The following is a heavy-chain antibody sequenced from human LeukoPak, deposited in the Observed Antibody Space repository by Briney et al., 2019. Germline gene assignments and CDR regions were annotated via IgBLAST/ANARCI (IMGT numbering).Heavy chain of an antibody. Sequence: SQTLSLTGTVSGGSISSGSYYWSWIRQPAGKGLEWIGRIYTSGSTNYNPSLNSRVTMSVDTSKNQFSLKLSSVTAADTAVYYCARNPDLITFGGVIATPYYFDYWGQGTLVTVSS. CDR1: GGSISSGSYY. V-gene: IGHV4-61*02. D-gene: IGHD3-16*02. CDR3: ARNPDLITFGGVIATPYYFDY. J-gene: IGHJ4*02. CDR2: IYTSGST.